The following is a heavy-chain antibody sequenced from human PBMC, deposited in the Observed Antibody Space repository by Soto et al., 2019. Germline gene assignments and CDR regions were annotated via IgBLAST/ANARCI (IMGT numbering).Heavy chain of an antibody. CDR1: GFTFSSYA. D-gene: IGHD3-9*01. Sequence: EVQLLESGGGLVQPGGSLRLSCAASGFTFSSYAMSWVRQAPGKGLEWVSAISGSGGSTYYAESVKGRFTISRDNSKNTPYLQMNSLRAEDTSVYYCAKERALRYFVWLPHFDYWGQGTLVTVSS. V-gene: IGHV3-23*01. J-gene: IGHJ4*02. CDR3: AKERALRYFVWLPHFDY. CDR2: ISGSGGST.